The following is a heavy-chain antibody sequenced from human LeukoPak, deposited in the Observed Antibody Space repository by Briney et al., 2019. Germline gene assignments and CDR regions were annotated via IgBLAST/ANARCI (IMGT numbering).Heavy chain of an antibody. CDR1: AGSVTSYY. J-gene: IGHJ4*02. CDR3: ARVGYCGGDCYIFDS. D-gene: IGHD2-21*02. V-gene: IGHV4-59*02. Sequence: SETLSLTCTVSAGSVTSYYWNWIRQPPGKGLEWVWYIYYSGSTNYYSSLKSRVTISVYTSKNQFSLNLSSVTAAETAVYYCARVGYCGGDCYIFDSWGQRAPVTVSP. CDR2: IYYSGST.